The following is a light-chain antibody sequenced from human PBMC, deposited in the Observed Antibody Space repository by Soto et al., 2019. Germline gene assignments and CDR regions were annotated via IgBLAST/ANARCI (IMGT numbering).Light chain of an antibody. Sequence: NVFTQSPGTLSLSPGDRATISWKDSQSVSSSYLAWYQQKPGQAPRLLIYGASSRATGIPDRFSGSGSGTDFTLTISRLEPEDFAVYYCQQYGSSPPITFGQGTRLEIK. CDR2: GAS. J-gene: IGKJ5*01. V-gene: IGKV3-20*01. CDR1: QSVSSSY. CDR3: QQYGSSPPIT.